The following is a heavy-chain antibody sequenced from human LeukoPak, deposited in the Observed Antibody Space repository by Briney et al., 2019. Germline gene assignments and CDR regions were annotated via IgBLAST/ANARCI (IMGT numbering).Heavy chain of an antibody. J-gene: IGHJ6*02. Sequence: GGSLRLSCAASGLTFSSYSMNWVRQAPGKGLEWISSISSDSNYIFYADSLKGRFTISRDNAKNSLYLQMISLRAEDTAVYYCARVAFGLYVMDVWGQGTTVAVSS. CDR3: ARVAFGLYVMDV. CDR1: GLTFSSYS. D-gene: IGHD3/OR15-3a*01. CDR2: ISSDSNYI. V-gene: IGHV3-21*01.